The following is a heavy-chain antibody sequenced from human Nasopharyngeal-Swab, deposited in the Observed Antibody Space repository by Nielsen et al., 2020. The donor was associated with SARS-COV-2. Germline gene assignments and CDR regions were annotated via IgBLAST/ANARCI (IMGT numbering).Heavy chain of an antibody. J-gene: IGHJ6*02. CDR2: IWYDGSNK. CDR1: GLTPSSHG. D-gene: IGHD5-18*01. V-gene: IGHV3-33*01. CDR3: ARDPHVDTAMDPGYYGMDV. Sequence: LKISCAASGLTPSSHGTHWVRQAPGKGLERVAVIWYDGSNKYYADSVKGRFTISRDNSKNTLYLQMNSLRAEDTAVYYCARDPHVDTAMDPGYYGMDVWGQGTTVTVSS.